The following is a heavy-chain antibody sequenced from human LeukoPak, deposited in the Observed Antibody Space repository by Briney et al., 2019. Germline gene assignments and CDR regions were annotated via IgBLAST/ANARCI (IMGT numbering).Heavy chain of an antibody. Sequence: PSETLSLTCTVSGASISSSYWSWIRQPAGKGLEWIGRIYPSGTTNYNPFFASRVTISLDKSKNLFTLTLTSVTAADTAMYYCARDSPRDYIVYYYYMDVRGKGTTVTVSS. V-gene: IGHV4-4*07. J-gene: IGHJ6*03. D-gene: IGHD3-16*02. CDR1: GASISSSY. CDR2: IYPSGTT. CDR3: ARDSPRDYIVYYYYMDV.